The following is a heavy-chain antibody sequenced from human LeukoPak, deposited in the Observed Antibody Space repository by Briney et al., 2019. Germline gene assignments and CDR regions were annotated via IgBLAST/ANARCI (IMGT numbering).Heavy chain of an antibody. CDR1: GYTFTTYV. Sequence: ASVKVSCKASGYTFTTYVMHWVRQAPGQGLEWMGWINAGNGNTKYSQKYQDRLTITRDTSARTAYMEPSSLRSEDTAVYYCARESIVTTIVFDYRGQGSLVTVSS. D-gene: IGHD5-12*01. CDR3: ARESIVTTIVFDY. CDR2: INAGNGNT. J-gene: IGHJ4*02. V-gene: IGHV1-3*01.